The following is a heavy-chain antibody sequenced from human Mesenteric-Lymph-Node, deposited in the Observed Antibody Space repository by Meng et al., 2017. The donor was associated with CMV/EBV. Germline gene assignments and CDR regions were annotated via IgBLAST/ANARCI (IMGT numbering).Heavy chain of an antibody. J-gene: IGHJ4*02. CDR2: IYYSGST. V-gene: IGHV4-31*03. D-gene: IGHD5-18*01. Sequence: CTVSGGSIRNGGYYWSWIRQHPGKGLEWIGYIYYSGSTYYNPSLKSRVSISVDTSKNQFSLKLTSVTAADTAVYYCARRGYSYNYADWGQGTLVTVSS. CDR3: ARRGYSYNYAD. CDR1: GGSIRNGGYY.